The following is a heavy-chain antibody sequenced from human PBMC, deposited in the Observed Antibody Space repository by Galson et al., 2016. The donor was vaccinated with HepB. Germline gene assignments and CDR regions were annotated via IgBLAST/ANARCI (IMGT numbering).Heavy chain of an antibody. J-gene: IGHJ4*02. CDR3: ASDPRQWQRGYNYGFEY. CDR2: ISYDGDTN. Sequence: SLRLSCAASGFTFSTYGMHWVRQAPGKGLEWVAVISYDGDTNYHAASVKGRFTISRDNSNNTLYLQMHRLRFEDTAVYYCASDPRQWQRGYNYGFEYWGQGTLVSVSS. V-gene: IGHV3-30*03. D-gene: IGHD5-18*01. CDR1: GFTFSTYG.